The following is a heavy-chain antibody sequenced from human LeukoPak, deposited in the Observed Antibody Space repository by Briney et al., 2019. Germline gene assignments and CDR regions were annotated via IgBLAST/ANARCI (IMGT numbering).Heavy chain of an antibody. V-gene: IGHV1-69*11. D-gene: IGHD3-9*01. CDR1: GGTFSSYA. CDR3: ARYLEDSYYYYYMDV. J-gene: IGHJ6*03. Sequence: ASVKVSCKASGGTFSSYAISWVRQAPGQGLEWMGRIIPILGTANYAQKFQGRVTITADESTSTAYMELSSLRSEDTAVYYCARYLEDSYYYYYMDVWGKGTTVTVSS. CDR2: IIPILGTA.